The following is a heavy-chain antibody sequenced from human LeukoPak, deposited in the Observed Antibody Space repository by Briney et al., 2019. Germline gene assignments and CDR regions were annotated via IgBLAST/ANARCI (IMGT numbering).Heavy chain of an antibody. V-gene: IGHV4-59*08. J-gene: IGHJ4*02. D-gene: IGHD3-22*01. CDR1: GGSISSYY. Sequence: PSETLSLTCTVSGGSISSYYWSWIRQPPGKGLEWIGYIYYSGSTNYNPSLKSRVTISVDTSKNQFSLKLSSVTAADTAVYYCARRDLNYYDSSGYGYYFDYWGQGTLVTASS. CDR3: ARRDLNYYDSSGYGYYFDY. CDR2: IYYSGST.